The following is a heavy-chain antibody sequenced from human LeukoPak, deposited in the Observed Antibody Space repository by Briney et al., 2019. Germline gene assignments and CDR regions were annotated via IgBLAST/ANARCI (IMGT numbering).Heavy chain of an antibody. CDR1: GGSISSYY. Sequence: MPSETLSLTCTVSGGSISSYYWSWIRQPPGEGLEWIGYIYYSGSTNYNPSLKSRVTISVDTSKNQFSPKLSSVTAADTAVYYCARRTYYYDSSGYYPAFAGIDIWGQGTMVTVSS. D-gene: IGHD3-22*01. CDR3: ARRTYYYDSSGYYPAFAGIDI. V-gene: IGHV4-59*08. CDR2: IYYSGST. J-gene: IGHJ3*02.